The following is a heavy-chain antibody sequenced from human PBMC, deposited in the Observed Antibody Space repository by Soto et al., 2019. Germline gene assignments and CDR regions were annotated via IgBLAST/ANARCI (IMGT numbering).Heavy chain of an antibody. D-gene: IGHD5-12*01. J-gene: IGHJ4*02. V-gene: IGHV3-43*01. CDR1: GFTFDDYT. Sequence: GGSLRLSCAASGFTFDDYTMHWVRQAPGKGLEWVSLISWDGGSTYYADSVKGRFTISRDNSKNSLYLQMNSLRTEDTALYYCAKAWGSIVATIYFDYWGQGTLVTVSS. CDR3: AKAWGSIVATIYFDY. CDR2: ISWDGGST.